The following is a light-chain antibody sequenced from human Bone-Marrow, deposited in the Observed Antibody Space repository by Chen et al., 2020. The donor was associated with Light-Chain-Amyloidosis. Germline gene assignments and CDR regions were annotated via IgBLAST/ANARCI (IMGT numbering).Light chain of an antibody. Sequence: EIVLTQSPGTLSLSPGERATLSCRASQSVSSSYLAWYQQKPGQAPRLLIYGASSRATGIPDRFSGSGSGTDFTLPIGRLVPEDFAVYYCQQYGSSPLFTFGPGTTVDI. CDR3: QQYGSSPLFT. J-gene: IGKJ3*01. CDR1: QSVSSSY. CDR2: GAS. V-gene: IGKV3-20*01.